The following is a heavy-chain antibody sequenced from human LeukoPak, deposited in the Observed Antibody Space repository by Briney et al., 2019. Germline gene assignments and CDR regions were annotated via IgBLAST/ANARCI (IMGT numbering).Heavy chain of an antibody. D-gene: IGHD1-1*01. J-gene: IGHJ4*02. CDR1: DSTFSNFA. V-gene: IGHV3-23*01. Sequence: PGGSLRVSCAGADSTFSNFAMAWVRQAPGKGLEWVSGISGSAGSTYYADSVKGRFTISRDNSKNTLHLQMNSLRVEDTAVYYCVKDGGTYKLPKMYYFDYWGQGALVTVSS. CDR3: VKDGGTYKLPKMYYFDY. CDR2: ISGSAGST.